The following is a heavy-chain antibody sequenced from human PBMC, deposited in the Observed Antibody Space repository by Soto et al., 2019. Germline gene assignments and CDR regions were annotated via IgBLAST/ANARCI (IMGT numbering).Heavy chain of an antibody. D-gene: IGHD3-10*01. CDR2: ISGGGDTT. V-gene: IGHV3-23*01. Sequence: EVQLLESGGGLVQPGGSLRLSCAASGFTFNNYAMTWVRQAPGKGLEWVSAISGGGDTTSYADSVKGRFTVARDGSKNTLYLQMMSLRAEDTALYYCAKGRGGSGSLTPRVDFWGQGTLVTVSS. CDR3: AKGRGGSGSLTPRVDF. J-gene: IGHJ4*02. CDR1: GFTFNNYA.